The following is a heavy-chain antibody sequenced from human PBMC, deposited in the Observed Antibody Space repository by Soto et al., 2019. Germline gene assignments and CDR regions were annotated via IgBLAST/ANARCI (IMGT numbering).Heavy chain of an antibody. CDR1: GFTFSSYS. V-gene: IGHV3-48*01. Sequence: EVQLVESGGGLVQPGGSLRLSCAASGFTFSSYSMNWVRQAPGKGLEWVSYISSSSSTIYYADSVKGRFTISRDNAKNSLYLQRDSMRGEDTAVDYCARADSGYAHGYYYYGMDVWGQGTTVTVSS. D-gene: IGHD5-12*01. CDR3: ARADSGYAHGYYYYGMDV. J-gene: IGHJ6*02. CDR2: ISSSSSTI.